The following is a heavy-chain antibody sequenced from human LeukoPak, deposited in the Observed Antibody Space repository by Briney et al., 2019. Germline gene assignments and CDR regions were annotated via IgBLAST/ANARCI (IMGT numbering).Heavy chain of an antibody. CDR2: VKTRGDGSAA. Sequence: GGSLXXSCAASGITFTNAWMSWVRQARGKGREWVGRVKTRGDGSAADYAAPVEGRFTISRDDAIKRVYLEIDSRKTEDITEXXCTADXMLYATNWAESWFDPWGQGTLVTVSS. D-gene: IGHD2-8*01. CDR1: GITFTNAW. CDR3: TADXMLYATNWAESWFDP. J-gene: IGHJ5*02. V-gene: IGHV3-15*01.